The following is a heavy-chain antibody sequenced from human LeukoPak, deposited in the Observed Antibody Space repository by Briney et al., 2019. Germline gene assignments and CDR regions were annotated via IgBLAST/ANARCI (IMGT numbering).Heavy chain of an antibody. J-gene: IGHJ5*02. CDR2: IYTSGST. V-gene: IGHV4-4*07. Sequence: PSETLSLTCTVSGGSISSYYWSWIRQPAGKGLEWIGRIYTSGSTNYNPSLKSRVTMSVDTSKNQFPLKLSSVTAADTAVYYCARVRHGSGLSLYWFDPWGQGTLVTVSS. CDR3: ARVRHGSGLSLYWFDP. D-gene: IGHD3-10*01. CDR1: GGSISSYY.